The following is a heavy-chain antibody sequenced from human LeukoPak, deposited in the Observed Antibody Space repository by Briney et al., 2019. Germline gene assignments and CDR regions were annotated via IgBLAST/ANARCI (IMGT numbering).Heavy chain of an antibody. CDR1: GYSISSGYY. CDR2: IYHSGST. CDR3: AGEGRIVCSGGSCYFDY. Sequence: SETLSLTCAVSGYSISSGYYWGWIRQPPGKGLEWIGSIYHSGSTYYNPSLKSRVTISVDTSKNQFSLKLSSVTAADTAVYYCAGEGRIVCSGGSCYFDYWGQGTLVTVSS. J-gene: IGHJ4*02. D-gene: IGHD2-15*01. V-gene: IGHV4-38-2*02.